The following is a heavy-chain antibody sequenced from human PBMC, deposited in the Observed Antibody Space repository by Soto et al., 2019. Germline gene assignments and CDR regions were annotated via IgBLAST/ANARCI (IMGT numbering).Heavy chain of an antibody. D-gene: IGHD6-6*01. V-gene: IGHV3-23*01. J-gene: IGHJ6*02. Sequence: EVQLLESGGGLVQPGGSLRLSCAASGFTFSSYAMSWVRQAPGKGLEWVSAISGSGGSTYYADSVKGRFTISRDNSKNTVYLQMNSLRVEDTAVYYCAKDEAWYSSSSVPYGMDVWGQGTTVTVSS. CDR3: AKDEAWYSSSSVPYGMDV. CDR1: GFTFSSYA. CDR2: ISGSGGST.